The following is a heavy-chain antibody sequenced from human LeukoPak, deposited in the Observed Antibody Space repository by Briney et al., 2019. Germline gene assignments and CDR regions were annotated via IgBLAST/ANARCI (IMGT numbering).Heavy chain of an antibody. V-gene: IGHV3-33*01. J-gene: IGHJ4*02. D-gene: IGHD5-24*01. Sequence: AIWYDGSNKYYADSVRGRFTISRDNSKNTLYLQMNSLRAEDTAVYYCARVRWYFDYWGQGTPVTVSS. CDR2: IWYDGSNK. CDR3: ARVRWYFDY.